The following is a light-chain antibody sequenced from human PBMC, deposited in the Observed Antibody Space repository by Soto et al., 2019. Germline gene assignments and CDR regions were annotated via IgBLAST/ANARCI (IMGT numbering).Light chain of an antibody. CDR3: SSYATGSTLL. CDR1: SSDIGGYNY. Sequence: QSALTQPASVSGSPGQSITISCTGTSSDIGGYNYVSWYQQHPGKAPKLMIYDVSDRPSGVSNRFSGSKSGNTASLTISGLQAEDEADYYCSSYATGSTLLFAGGTKLTVL. CDR2: DVS. V-gene: IGLV2-14*03. J-gene: IGLJ2*01.